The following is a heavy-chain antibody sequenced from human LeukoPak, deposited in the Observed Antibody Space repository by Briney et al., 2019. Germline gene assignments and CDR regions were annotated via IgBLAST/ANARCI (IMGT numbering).Heavy chain of an antibody. CDR1: GGSISSAGFS. D-gene: IGHD3-10*01. CDR3: ARAIIMVRGLSNFFDP. J-gene: IGHJ5*02. V-gene: IGHV4-30-2*01. CDR2: IYHAGST. Sequence: SETLSLTCAVSGGSISSAGFSWSWLRQPPGKGLEWIGSIYHAGSTYYNPSLKSRVTMSVDRSKKQFSLNLKSVNAADAAVYYCARAIIMVRGLSNFFDPWGQGTLVTVSS.